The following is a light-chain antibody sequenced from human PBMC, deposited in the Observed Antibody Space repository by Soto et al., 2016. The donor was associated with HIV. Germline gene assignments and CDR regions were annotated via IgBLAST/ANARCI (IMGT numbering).Light chain of an antibody. CDR2: AAS. CDR3: QQYITYPFT. J-gene: IGKJ2*01. Sequence: DIQMTQSPSSLSASVGDRVTITCRASQGIINYLAWFQQKPGRAPKPLIYAASSLQSGVPSRFSGNTSGTDFALTISSLQSEDSATYYCQQYITYPFTFGQGTNLEI. CDR1: QGIINY. V-gene: IGKV1-16*01.